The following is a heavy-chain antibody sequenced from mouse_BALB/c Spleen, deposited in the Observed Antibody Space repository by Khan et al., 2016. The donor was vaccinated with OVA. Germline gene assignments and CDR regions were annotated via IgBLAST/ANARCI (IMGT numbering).Heavy chain of an antibody. CDR3: ARADYRYDGYYAMDY. Sequence: VQLQQSGPGLVAPSQSLSITCTVSGFSLSRYNIHWVRQPPGKGLEWLGMIWGGGGTDYNSTLKSRLSISKDNSKSQVFLKLNSLQTDDTDMYYCARADYRYDGYYAMDYWGKGTSVTVSA. J-gene: IGHJ4*01. D-gene: IGHD2-14*01. V-gene: IGHV2-6-4*01. CDR1: GFSLSRYN. CDR2: IWGGGGT.